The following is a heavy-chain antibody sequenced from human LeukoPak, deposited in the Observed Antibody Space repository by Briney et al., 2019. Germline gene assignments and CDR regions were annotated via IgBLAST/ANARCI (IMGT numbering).Heavy chain of an antibody. D-gene: IGHD3-3*01. Sequence: GGSLRLSCAASGFSFSSYAMSWVRQAPGKGLEWVSAISGSGGSTYYADSVKGRFTISRDNSKNTLYLQMNSLRAEDTAVYYCAKGNDFWSGPSFYYYYYMDVWGKGTTVTVSS. V-gene: IGHV3-23*01. CDR3: AKGNDFWSGPSFYYYYYMDV. CDR2: ISGSGGST. J-gene: IGHJ6*03. CDR1: GFSFSSYA.